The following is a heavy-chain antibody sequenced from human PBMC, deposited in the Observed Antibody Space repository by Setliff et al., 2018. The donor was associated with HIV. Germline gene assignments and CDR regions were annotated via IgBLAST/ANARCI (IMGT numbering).Heavy chain of an antibody. J-gene: IGHJ4*02. V-gene: IGHV3-11*04. CDR3: ARISREDVIISFFFDS. Sequence: PGGSLRLSCVASGFTFGDYYMTWIRQAPGKGLEWISHITTSEDSRFYADSVKGRFTISRDNARNSLFLQMNGLRPDDTAMYYCARISREDVIISFFFDSWGQGIPVTVS. D-gene: IGHD3-22*01. CDR2: ITTSEDSR. CDR1: GFTFGDYY.